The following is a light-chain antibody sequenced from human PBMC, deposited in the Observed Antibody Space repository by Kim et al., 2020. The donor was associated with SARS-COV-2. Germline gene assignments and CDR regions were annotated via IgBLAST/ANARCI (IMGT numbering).Light chain of an antibody. J-gene: IGKJ4*01. V-gene: IGKV3-11*01. Sequence: LSPWERATLSCRASQSVSSYLAWYQQKPGQAPRLLIYDASNRAAGIPARFSGSGSGTDFTLTISSLEPEDSAVYYCQHRSNWPLTFGGGTKVDIK. CDR1: QSVSSY. CDR2: DAS. CDR3: QHRSNWPLT.